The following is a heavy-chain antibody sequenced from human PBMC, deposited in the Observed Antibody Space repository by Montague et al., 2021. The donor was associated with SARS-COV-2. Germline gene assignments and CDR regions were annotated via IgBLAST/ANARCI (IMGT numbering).Heavy chain of an antibody. J-gene: IGHJ3*02. CDR1: GGSFSVYY. D-gene: IGHD2-8*01. CDR2: INHSGTA. Sequence: SETLSLTCAVYGGSFSVYYWSWLRQSPRSGLEWIAEINHSGTANYNPSLKSRVSISVDTSKNQSTLKLTSVTAADTAMYYCARAKGFLVLMVYVMGAFDIWGQGTMVTVSA. CDR3: ARAKGFLVLMVYVMGAFDI. V-gene: IGHV4-34*01.